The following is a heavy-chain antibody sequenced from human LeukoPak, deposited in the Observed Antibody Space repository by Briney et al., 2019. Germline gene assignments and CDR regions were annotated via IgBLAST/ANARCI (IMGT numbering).Heavy chain of an antibody. Sequence: PGGSLRLSCAASGFTVSSNYTSWVRQAPGKGLEWVSVIYSGGSTYYADSVKGRFTISRDNSKNTLYLQMNSLRAEDTAVYYCARDRQRYCSSTSRYEVDYWGQGTLVTVSS. V-gene: IGHV3-53*01. D-gene: IGHD2-2*01. J-gene: IGHJ4*02. CDR2: IYSGGST. CDR3: ARDRQRYCSSTSRYEVDY. CDR1: GFTVSSNY.